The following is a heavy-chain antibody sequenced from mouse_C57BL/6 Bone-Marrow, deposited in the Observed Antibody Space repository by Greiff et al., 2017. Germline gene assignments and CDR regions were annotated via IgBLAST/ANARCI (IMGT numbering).Heavy chain of an antibody. CDR3: ARSGYDYGGFAY. CDR1: GYAFSSSW. J-gene: IGHJ3*01. D-gene: IGHD2-4*01. V-gene: IGHV1-82*01. Sequence: QVQLQQSGPELVKPGASVKISCKASGYAFSSSWMNWVKQRPGKGLEWIGRIYPGDGATNYNGKFKGKATLTADKSSSTAYMQLSSLTSEDSAVYFCARSGYDYGGFAYWGQGTLVSVSA. CDR2: IYPGDGAT.